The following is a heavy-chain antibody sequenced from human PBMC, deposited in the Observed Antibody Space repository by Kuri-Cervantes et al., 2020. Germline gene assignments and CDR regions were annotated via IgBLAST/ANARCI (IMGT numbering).Heavy chain of an antibody. J-gene: IGHJ6*02. CDR3: AKEVQLLPYYYYGMDV. Sequence: GESLKISCAASGFTLSNYDMHWVRQATGKGLEWVSGVGIAGDTYYTGSVKGRFTISRDSSKNTLYLQMNSLRAEDTAVYYCAKEVQLLPYYYYGMDVWGQGTTVTVSS. CDR1: GFTLSNYD. D-gene: IGHD2-15*01. V-gene: IGHV3-13*04. CDR2: VGIAGDT.